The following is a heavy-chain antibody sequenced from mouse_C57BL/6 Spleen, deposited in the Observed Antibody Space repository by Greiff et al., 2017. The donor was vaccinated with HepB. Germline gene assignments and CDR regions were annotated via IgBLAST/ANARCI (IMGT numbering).Heavy chain of an antibody. CDR3: ARGYDYDRRAPFAY. Sequence: EVQLQESGPELVKPGASVKIPCKASGYTFTDYNMDWVKQSHGKSLEWIGDINPNNGGTIYNQKFKGKATLTVDKSSSTAYMELRSLTSEDTAVYYCARGYDYDRRAPFAYWGQGTLVTVSA. V-gene: IGHV1-18*01. CDR2: INPNNGGT. CDR1: GYTFTDYN. D-gene: IGHD2-4*01. J-gene: IGHJ3*01.